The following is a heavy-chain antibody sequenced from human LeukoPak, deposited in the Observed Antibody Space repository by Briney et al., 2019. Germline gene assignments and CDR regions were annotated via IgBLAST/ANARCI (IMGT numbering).Heavy chain of an antibody. CDR1: GGSISSSDHY. Sequence: SETVSLTCTVSGGSISSSDHYWGWIRQPPGKGLEWIGSIYYSGSTYYNPSLKSRVTISVDTSKNQFSLKENSVTAADTAVYYCARQGKTDGSQYFQHWGQGTLVTVSS. J-gene: IGHJ1*01. D-gene: IGHD2-15*01. V-gene: IGHV4-39*01. CDR2: IYYSGST. CDR3: ARQGKTDGSQYFQH.